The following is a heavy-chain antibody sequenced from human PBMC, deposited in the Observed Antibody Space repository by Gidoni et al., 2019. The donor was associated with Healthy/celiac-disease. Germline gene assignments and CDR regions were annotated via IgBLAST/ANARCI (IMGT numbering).Heavy chain of an antibody. V-gene: IGHV4-39*01. D-gene: IGHD3-3*01. CDR2: IYYSGST. CDR3: ARRVDYDFWSGYYLFDY. J-gene: IGHJ4*02. CDR1: GGSISSSSYY. Sequence: QLQLQESGPGLVKPSETLSLTCTVSGGSISSSSYYWGWIRQPPGKGLEWIGSIYYSGSTYYNPSLKSRVTISVDTSKNQFSLKLSSVTAADTAVYYCARRVDYDFWSGYYLFDYWGQGTLVTVSS.